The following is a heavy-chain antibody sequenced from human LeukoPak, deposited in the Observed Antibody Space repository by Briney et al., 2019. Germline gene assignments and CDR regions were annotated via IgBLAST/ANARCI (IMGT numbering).Heavy chain of an antibody. V-gene: IGHV4-59*01. CDR3: AREGLNCSGVSCYTVFDY. CDR2: FNYSGST. D-gene: IGHD2-15*01. CDR1: GGPISRYY. Sequence: SETLSLTCTVSGGPISRYYWSWIRQPPGKGLEGIGNFNYSGSTNYNPSLKSRVTISVDTSKNQFSLKLSSVPAADTAVDYCAREGLNCSGVSCYTVFDYWGQRTLVTVPS. J-gene: IGHJ4*02.